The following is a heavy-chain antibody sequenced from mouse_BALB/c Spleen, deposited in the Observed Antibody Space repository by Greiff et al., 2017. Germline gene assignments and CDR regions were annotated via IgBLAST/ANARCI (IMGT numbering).Heavy chain of an antibody. D-gene: IGHD1-3*01. Sequence: VQLQQPGAELVKPGAPVKLSCKASGYTFTSYWMNWVKQRPGRGLEWIGRIDPSDSETHYNQKFKNKATLTVDKSSSTAYIQLSSLTSEDSAVYYCARSGNSYAMDYWGQGTSVTVSS. J-gene: IGHJ4*01. CDR3: ARSGNSYAMDY. CDR1: GYTFTSYW. CDR2: IDPSDSET. V-gene: IGHV1-69*02.